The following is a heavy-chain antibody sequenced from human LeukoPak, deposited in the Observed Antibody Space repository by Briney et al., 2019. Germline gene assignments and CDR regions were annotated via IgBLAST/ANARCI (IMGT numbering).Heavy chain of an antibody. CDR3: ATDRTC. V-gene: IGHV1-24*01. CDR2: FDPEDGET. CDR1: AYTLTELS. J-gene: IGHJ4*02. Sequence: GASVKVSSNVSAYTLTELSIGSVRHAPGKGLEWMGGFDPEDGETIYAQKFQGRVTMTEDTSTDTAYMELSSLRSEDTAVYYCATDRTCRGQGTLVTVSS.